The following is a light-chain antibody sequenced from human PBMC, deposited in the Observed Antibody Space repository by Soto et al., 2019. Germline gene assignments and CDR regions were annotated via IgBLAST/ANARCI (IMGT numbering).Light chain of an antibody. Sequence: DIQMTLSPSTLCASVGDRVTITCRASQSISSWLAWYQQKPGKAPKLLIYDASSLESGVPSRFSGSGSGTEFTLTISSLQPDDFPTYYCQQYNSYWTFGQGTKVEIK. CDR3: QQYNSYWT. V-gene: IGKV1-5*01. J-gene: IGKJ1*01. CDR2: DAS. CDR1: QSISSW.